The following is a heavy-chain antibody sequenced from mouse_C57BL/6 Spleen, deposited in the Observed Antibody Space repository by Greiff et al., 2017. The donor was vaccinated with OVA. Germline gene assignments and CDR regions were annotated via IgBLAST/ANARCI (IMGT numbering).Heavy chain of an antibody. CDR2: IDPETGGT. CDR1: GYTFTDYE. V-gene: IGHV1-15*01. D-gene: IGHD2-3*01. Sequence: LMESGAELVRPGASVTLSCKASGYTFTDYEMNWVKQTPVHGLEWIGAIDPETGGTAYNKKFKGKAILTAAKSSSTAYMELRSLTSENSAVYYCTRGAPSMYFDYWGQGTTLTVSS. CDR3: TRGAPSMYFDY. J-gene: IGHJ2*01.